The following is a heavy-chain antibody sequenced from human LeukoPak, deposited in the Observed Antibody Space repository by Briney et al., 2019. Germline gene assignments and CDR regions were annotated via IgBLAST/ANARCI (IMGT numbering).Heavy chain of an antibody. D-gene: IGHD4-23*01. CDR1: GFXFNSYG. Sequence: GRSLRLSCEASGFXFNSYGIHWVRQAPGKGLEWVAVVSFDGSNEYYADSVKGRFTINRDNSKNTLFLQMNSLRPEDTAVYYCVKPMFGGHSPFDYWGQGALVTVSS. CDR3: VKPMFGGHSPFDY. J-gene: IGHJ4*02. CDR2: VSFDGSNE. V-gene: IGHV3-30*18.